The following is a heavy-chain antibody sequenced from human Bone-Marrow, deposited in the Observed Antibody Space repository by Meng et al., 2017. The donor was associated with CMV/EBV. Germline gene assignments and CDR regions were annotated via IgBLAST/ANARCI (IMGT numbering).Heavy chain of an antibody. CDR2: IIPIFGTA. V-gene: IGHV1-69*05. J-gene: IGHJ6*02. CDR3: ARVGNWNYEGYYYYGMDV. CDR1: GYTFTGYY. D-gene: IGHD1-7*01. Sequence: SVKVSCKASGYTFTGYYMHWVRQAPGQGLEWMGGIIPIFGTANYAQKFQGRVTITTDESTSTAYMELSSLRSEDTAVYYCARVGNWNYEGYYYYGMDVWGQGTTVTVSS.